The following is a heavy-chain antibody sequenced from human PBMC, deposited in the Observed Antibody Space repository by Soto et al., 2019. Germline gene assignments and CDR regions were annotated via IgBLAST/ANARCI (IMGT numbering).Heavy chain of an antibody. CDR2: VSYDGSSE. D-gene: IGHD3-16*01. Sequence: EHLVESGGGVVQPGRSLRLSCTGSGFTFSSYAMHWVRLAPGKGLEWVAVVSYDGSSENYADSVRGRFTISSDNSKNTVFLQMNSLRVEDTAVYYCAKDLYYYDFTLDDSWGQGTLVTVSS. CDR1: GFTFSSYA. V-gene: IGHV3-30*04. CDR3: AKDLYYYDFTLDDS. J-gene: IGHJ5*02.